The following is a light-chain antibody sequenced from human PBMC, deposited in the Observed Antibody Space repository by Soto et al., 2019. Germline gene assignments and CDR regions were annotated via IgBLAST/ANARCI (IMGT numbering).Light chain of an antibody. CDR2: DAY. V-gene: IGKV3-11*01. Sequence: VLTKSPVTLSLSPGERATLSCRASQSFRSLLAWYQQKPGQAPRLLIYDAYNRATGIPPRFSGSGSGTDFTLTISSLGPEDSAVYYCQQRHMWPITFGQGTRLEIK. J-gene: IGKJ5*01. CDR3: QQRHMWPIT. CDR1: QSFRSL.